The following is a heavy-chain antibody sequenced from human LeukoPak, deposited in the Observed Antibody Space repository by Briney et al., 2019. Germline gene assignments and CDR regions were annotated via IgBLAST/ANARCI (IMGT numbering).Heavy chain of an antibody. V-gene: IGHV1-2*02. CDR1: GYTFTGYY. CDR3: ARFSRIQWLPPFARDAFDI. J-gene: IGHJ3*02. Sequence: ASVKVSCKASGYTFTGYYMHWVRQAPGQGLEWMGWINPNSGGTNYAQKSQGRVTMTRDTSISTAYMELSRLRSDDTAVYYCARFSRIQWLPPFARDAFDIWGQGTMVTVSS. CDR2: INPNSGGT. D-gene: IGHD3-22*01.